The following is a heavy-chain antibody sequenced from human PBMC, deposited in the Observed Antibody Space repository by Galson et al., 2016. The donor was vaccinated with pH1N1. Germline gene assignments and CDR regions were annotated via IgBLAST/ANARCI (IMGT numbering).Heavy chain of an antibody. Sequence: SETLSLTCTISTGSISGYYWTWIRQPPGKGLEWIGYTYYGGSTNYNPSLKSRLTISIDTSKNQFSLKLSSLTAADTAVYYCAIGDYGYSLYWYFDVWGGGTLVTVSS. CDR2: TYYGGST. CDR1: TGSISGYY. J-gene: IGHJ2*01. D-gene: IGHD4-17*01. V-gene: IGHV4-59*01. CDR3: AIGDYGYSLYWYFDV.